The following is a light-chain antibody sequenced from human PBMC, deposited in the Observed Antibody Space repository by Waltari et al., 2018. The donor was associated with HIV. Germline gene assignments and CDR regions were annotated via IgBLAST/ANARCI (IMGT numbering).Light chain of an antibody. J-gene: IGKJ4*01. Sequence: DIQMTQSPSSLSASVGDRVTITCRASQGISNYLAWYQQKPGKVPKLLIYAASTLQSGVPSRFSGSGSGTDFTLTISSLQPGDVATYYCQKYNSAPPFTFGGGTKVEIK. CDR3: QKYNSAPPFT. CDR2: AAS. CDR1: QGISNY. V-gene: IGKV1-27*01.